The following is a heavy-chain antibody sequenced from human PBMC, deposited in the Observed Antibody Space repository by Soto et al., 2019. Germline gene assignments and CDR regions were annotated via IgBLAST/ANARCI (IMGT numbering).Heavy chain of an antibody. D-gene: IGHD1-7*01. CDR1: GGSLSDHY. V-gene: IGHV4-34*01. CDR2: ISHSGST. CDR3: ARVGGSNYLSDY. Sequence: QVQLQQWGAGLLKPSETLSLTCAVYGGSLSDHYWSWIRQPPGKGLEWIGEISHSGSTNYNPSLKSRVTISVDTSKNQFSLKLSSVSAADTAVYYCARVGGSNYLSDYWGQGTLVTVSS. J-gene: IGHJ4*02.